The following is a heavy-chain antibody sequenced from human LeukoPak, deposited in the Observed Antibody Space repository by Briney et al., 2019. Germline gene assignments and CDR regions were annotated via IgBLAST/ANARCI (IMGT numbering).Heavy chain of an antibody. J-gene: IGHJ4*02. CDR1: GGSFSGYY. CDR3: ARGAHYYDILTGYPRPQYYFDY. D-gene: IGHD3-9*01. CDR2: INHSGST. Sequence: SETLSLTCAVYGGSFSGYYWGWIRQPPGKGLEWIGEINHSGSTNYNPPLKSRVTISVDTSKNQFSLKLSSVTAADTAVYYCARGAHYYDILTGYPRPQYYFDYWGQGTLVTVSS. V-gene: IGHV4-34*01.